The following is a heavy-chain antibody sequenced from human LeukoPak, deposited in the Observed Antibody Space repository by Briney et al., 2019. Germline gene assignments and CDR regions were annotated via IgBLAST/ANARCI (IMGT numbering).Heavy chain of an antibody. Sequence: GGSLRLSCAASGFTFSSYAMSWVRQAPGKGLEWVSTISGSGAYTYYADSVKGRFTISRDNSKNTLYLQMNSLRAEDTAVYYCAKYFASGSYYKLPHWGQGTLVTVFS. J-gene: IGHJ1*01. CDR1: GFTFSSYA. D-gene: IGHD3-10*01. V-gene: IGHV3-23*01. CDR3: AKYFASGSYYKLPH. CDR2: ISGSGAYT.